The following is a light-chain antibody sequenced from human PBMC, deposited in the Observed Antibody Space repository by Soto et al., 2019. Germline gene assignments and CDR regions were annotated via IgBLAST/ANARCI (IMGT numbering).Light chain of an antibody. J-gene: IGKJ1*01. CDR1: QSVSSN. CDR2: GAS. V-gene: IGKV3-15*01. Sequence: EIVMTQATATLSVSPGERATLSCRASQSVSSNLAWYQQKPGQAPRLLIYGASTRATGIPARFSGSGSGTEFTLTFISLHSYFFAVYYCQHYNNWPRTCGQGT. CDR3: QHYNNWPRT.